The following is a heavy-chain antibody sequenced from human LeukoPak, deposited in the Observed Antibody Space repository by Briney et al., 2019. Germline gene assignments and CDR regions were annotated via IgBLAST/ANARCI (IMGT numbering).Heavy chain of an antibody. V-gene: IGHV3-74*01. CDR2: INSDGSST. J-gene: IGHJ4*02. CDR1: GFTFSSYW. Sequence: GGSLRLSCAASGFTFSSYWMHWVRQAPGKGLVWVSRINSDGSSTSYADSVKGRFTISRDNSKNTLYLQMNSLRAEDTAVYYCARDVGGYSGYETYWGQGTLVTVSS. CDR3: ARDVGGYSGYETY. D-gene: IGHD5-12*01.